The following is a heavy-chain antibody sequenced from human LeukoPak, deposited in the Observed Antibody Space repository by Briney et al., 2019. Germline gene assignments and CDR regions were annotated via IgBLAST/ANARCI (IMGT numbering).Heavy chain of an antibody. CDR1: GFTFNTYA. Sequence: GGSLRLSCAASGFTFNTYAMSWVRQAPGKGLEWVSAISDSGGSAYYADSVKGRFTISRDDPKNTLYLQMENLRAEDTAVYYCAKDGAWLRFDDWGQGILVTASS. CDR2: ISDSGGSA. V-gene: IGHV3-23*01. J-gene: IGHJ4*02. CDR3: AKDGAWLRFDD. D-gene: IGHD5-12*01.